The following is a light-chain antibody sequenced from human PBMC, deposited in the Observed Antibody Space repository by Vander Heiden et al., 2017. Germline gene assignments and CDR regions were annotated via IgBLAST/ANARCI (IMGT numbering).Light chain of an antibody. CDR3: AAWDVSLSGHWV. Sequence: QSVLTQPPSASGPPGQRVTIPCSGSSSNNGTNYVSWYQQLPGTAPKLLIYRNNQRPSGVPDRFSGSKSGTSASLAISGLRSEDEAYYYCAAWDVSLSGHWVFGGGTKLTVL. J-gene: IGLJ3*02. V-gene: IGLV1-47*01. CDR2: RNN. CDR1: SSNNGTNY.